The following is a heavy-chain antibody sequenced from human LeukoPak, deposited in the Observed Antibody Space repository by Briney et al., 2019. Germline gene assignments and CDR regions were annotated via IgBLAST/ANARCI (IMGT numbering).Heavy chain of an antibody. J-gene: IGHJ6*03. CDR1: GFTFSSYW. CDR2: IKQDGSEK. Sequence: GGPLRLSCAASGFTFSSYWMSWVRQAPGKGLEWVANIKQDGSEKYYVDSVKGRFTISRDNAKNSLYLQMNSLRAEDTAVYYCARDYCSSTSCQDYYYYYMDVWGKGTTVTVSS. V-gene: IGHV3-7*01. D-gene: IGHD2-2*01. CDR3: ARDYCSSTSCQDYYYYYMDV.